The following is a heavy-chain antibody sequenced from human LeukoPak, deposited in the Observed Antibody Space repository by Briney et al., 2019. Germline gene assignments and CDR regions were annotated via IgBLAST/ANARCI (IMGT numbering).Heavy chain of an antibody. V-gene: IGHV3-30*02. CDR3: AKWVAAAAACIDY. Sequence: GGTLRLSCVASGFTFSIYGMHWVRQAPGKGLEWVAFIRSDESNRYYADSVRGRFTVSRDNSKNRLYLQMNSLTAKDTAVYYCAKWVAAAAACIDYWGQGTLVTVSS. CDR2: IRSDESNR. J-gene: IGHJ4*02. CDR1: GFTFSIYG. D-gene: IGHD6-13*01.